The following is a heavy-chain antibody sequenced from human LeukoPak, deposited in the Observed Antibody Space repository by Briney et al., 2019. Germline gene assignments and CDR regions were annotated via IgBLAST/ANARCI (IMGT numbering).Heavy chain of an antibody. J-gene: IGHJ5*02. V-gene: IGHV4-38-2*01. D-gene: IGHD1-26*01. CDR3: ARSGSYPKNWFDP. Sequence: SETLSLTCAVSGYSISSGYYWGWIRQPPGKGLEWIGSIYHSGSTYYNPSLKSRVTISVDTSKNQFSLKLSSVTAADTAVYYCARSGSYPKNWFDPWGQGTLVTVSS. CDR2: IYHSGST. CDR1: GYSISSGYY.